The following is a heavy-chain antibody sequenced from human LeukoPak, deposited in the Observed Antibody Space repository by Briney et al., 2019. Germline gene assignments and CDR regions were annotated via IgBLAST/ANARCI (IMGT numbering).Heavy chain of an antibody. CDR3: ARGRGNYGSGSYPFDY. CDR1: GFTFSSYA. CDR2: ISYDGSNK. J-gene: IGHJ4*02. Sequence: GSLRLSCAASGFTFSSYAMHWVRQAPGKGLEWVAVISYDGSNKHYADSVKGRFTISRDNSKNTLYLQMNSLRSEDTAVYYRARGRGNYGSGSYPFDYWGQGTLVTVSS. D-gene: IGHD3-10*01. V-gene: IGHV3-30*04.